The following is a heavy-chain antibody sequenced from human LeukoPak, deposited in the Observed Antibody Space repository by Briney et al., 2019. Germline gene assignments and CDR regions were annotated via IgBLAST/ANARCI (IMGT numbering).Heavy chain of an antibody. J-gene: IGHJ4*02. CDR3: ARSSGARGDV. V-gene: IGHV4-31*03. CDR1: GGSISSGGYY. Sequence: SETLSLTCTVSGGSISSGGYYWSWIRQHPGKGLEWIGYIYYRGGTYYNPSPKSRVSISVDTSKNQFSLNLSSVTAADTAVYYCARSSGARGDVWGQGTLVTVSS. CDR2: IYYRGGT. D-gene: IGHD2-15*01.